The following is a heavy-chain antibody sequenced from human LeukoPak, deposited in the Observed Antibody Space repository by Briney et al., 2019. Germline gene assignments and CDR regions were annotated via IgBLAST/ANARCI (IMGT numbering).Heavy chain of an antibody. CDR3: ARGPLDSEI. V-gene: IGHV1-8*01. D-gene: IGHD3-22*01. CDR2: MNPNSGNT. Sequence: VASVRVSCKASGYTFTSYDFNWLRQATGQGPEWMGWMNPNSGNTGYAQKFQGRVTMTRNTSISTAYMELSSLRSEDTAVYYCARGPLDSEIWGQGTMVTVSS. J-gene: IGHJ3*02. CDR1: GYTFTSYD.